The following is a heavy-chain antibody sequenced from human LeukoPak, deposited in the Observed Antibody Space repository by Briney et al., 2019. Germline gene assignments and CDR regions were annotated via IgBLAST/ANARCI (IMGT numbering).Heavy chain of an antibody. CDR1: GGSFSGYY. D-gene: IGHD2-15*01. J-gene: IGHJ5*02. V-gene: IGHV4-34*01. CDR2: INHSGST. CDR3: ARHEVAATHYNWFDP. Sequence: SETLPLTCAVYGGSFSGYYWSWIRQPPGKGPEWIGEINHSGSTNYNPSLKSRVTISVDTSKNQFSLKLSSVTAADTAVYYCARHEVAATHYNWFDPWGQGTLVTVSS.